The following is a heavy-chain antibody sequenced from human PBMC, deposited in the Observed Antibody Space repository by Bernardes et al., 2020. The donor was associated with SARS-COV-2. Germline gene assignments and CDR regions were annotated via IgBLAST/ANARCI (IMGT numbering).Heavy chain of an antibody. D-gene: IGHD1-26*01. CDR3: ARGALSGTYGVGDY. Sequence: GGSLRLSCTASGFIFSTYGMHWVRQAPGKGLEWVSVISYDGTNEYYGDPVKGRFTISRDNAKNTLYLQMNSLRVEDTAVYYCARGALSGTYGVGDYWGQGTLVTVSS. CDR1: GFIFSTYG. CDR2: ISYDGTNE. V-gene: IGHV3-30*03. J-gene: IGHJ4*02.